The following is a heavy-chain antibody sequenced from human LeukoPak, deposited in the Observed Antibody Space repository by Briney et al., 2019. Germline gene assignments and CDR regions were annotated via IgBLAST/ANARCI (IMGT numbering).Heavy chain of an antibody. Sequence: ASVKVSCKVSGYTLTELSMQCVRQAPGKGLEWMGGCDPEDGETIDAQTFQGRVTMTTDTTTSTAYMEMRSLRSDDTAVYYCARDRGEDYGGNSGEDAFDIWGQGTMVTVSS. D-gene: IGHD4-23*01. J-gene: IGHJ3*02. CDR2: CDPEDGET. CDR3: ARDRGEDYGGNSGEDAFDI. V-gene: IGHV1-24*01. CDR1: GYTLTELS.